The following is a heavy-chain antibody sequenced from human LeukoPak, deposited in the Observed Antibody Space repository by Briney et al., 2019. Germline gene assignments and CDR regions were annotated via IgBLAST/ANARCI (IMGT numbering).Heavy chain of an antibody. V-gene: IGHV1-69*13. CDR2: IIPIFGTA. J-gene: IGHJ3*02. CDR1: GGTFSSYA. CDR3: ARGTTYYYDSSGSFDI. Sequence: SVKVSCKASGGTFSSYAISWVRQAPGQGLEWMGGIIPIFGTANYAQKFQGRVTITADESTSTAYMELSSLRSGDTAVYYCARGTTYYYDSSGSFDIWGQGTMVTVSS. D-gene: IGHD3-22*01.